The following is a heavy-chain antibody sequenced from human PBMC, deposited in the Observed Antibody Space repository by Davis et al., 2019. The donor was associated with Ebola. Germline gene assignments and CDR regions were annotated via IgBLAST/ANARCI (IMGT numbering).Heavy chain of an antibody. CDR2: ISGSSGST. CDR3: AKVSIDYYYYYGMDV. CDR1: GFTFSSYA. D-gene: IGHD6-6*01. Sequence: GGSLRLSCAASGFTFSSYAMSWVRQAPGKGLEWVSAISGSSGSTYYADSVKGRFTISRDNSKNTLYLQMNSLRAEDTAVYYCAKVSIDYYYYYGMDVWGQGTTVTVSS. V-gene: IGHV3-23*01. J-gene: IGHJ6*02.